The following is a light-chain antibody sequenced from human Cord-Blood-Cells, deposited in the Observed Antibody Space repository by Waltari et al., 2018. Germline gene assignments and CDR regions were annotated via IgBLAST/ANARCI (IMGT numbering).Light chain of an antibody. V-gene: IGLV2-14*01. CDR2: DVS. J-gene: IGLJ3*02. CDR1: SSDVGGYHS. Sequence: QSALTQPASVSGSPGQSTTIPCTGTSSDVGGYHSASWYQQHPGKAPRLMIYDVSKRPSGVSNRFSGSKSGNAASLTISGLQAEDEADYYCSSYTSSSTLVFGGGTKLTVL. CDR3: SSYTSSSTLV.